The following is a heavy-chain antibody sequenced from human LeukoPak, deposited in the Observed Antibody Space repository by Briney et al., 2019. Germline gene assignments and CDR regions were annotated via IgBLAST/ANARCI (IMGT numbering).Heavy chain of an antibody. D-gene: IGHD3-22*01. CDR1: GVTVSNTY. CDR3: ARDVLAYYYDSSGYYAFDI. J-gene: IGHJ3*02. Sequence: GGSLRLSCAASGVTVSNTYMSWVRQAPGKGLEWVSVIYSGGNTHYADSVKGRFTVSRDTSKNTLFLQMNSLRAEDTAMYYCARDVLAYYYDSSGYYAFDIWGQGTMVTVSS. CDR2: IYSGGNT. V-gene: IGHV3-66*01.